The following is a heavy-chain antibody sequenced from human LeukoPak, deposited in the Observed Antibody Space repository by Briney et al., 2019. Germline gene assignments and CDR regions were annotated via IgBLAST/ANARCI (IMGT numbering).Heavy chain of an antibody. CDR1: GGSFSGYY. Sequence: SETLSLTCAVYGGSFSGYYWSWIRQPPGKGLEWIGEINHSGSTNYNPSLKSRVTISVDTSKNQFSLKLSSVTAADTAVYYCARHDSLLTFFEHWGQGTLVTVSS. D-gene: IGHD1-1*01. CDR3: ARHDSLLTFFEH. J-gene: IGHJ4*02. V-gene: IGHV4-34*01. CDR2: INHSGST.